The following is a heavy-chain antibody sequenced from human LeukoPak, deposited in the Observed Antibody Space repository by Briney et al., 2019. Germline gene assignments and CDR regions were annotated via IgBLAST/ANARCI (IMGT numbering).Heavy chain of an antibody. J-gene: IGHJ6*04. CDR1: GVSFSGYY. CDR3: ARDNFRYCSGGSCFLNPTTSYGMDV. D-gene: IGHD2-15*01. CDR2: INHSGST. V-gene: IGHV4-34*01. Sequence: SETLSLTCAVYGVSFSGYYWSWIRQPPGKGLEWIGEINHSGSTNYNPSLKSRVTISVDTSKNQFSLKLSSVTAADTAVYYCARDNFRYCSGGSCFLNPTTSYGMDVWGKGTTVTVSS.